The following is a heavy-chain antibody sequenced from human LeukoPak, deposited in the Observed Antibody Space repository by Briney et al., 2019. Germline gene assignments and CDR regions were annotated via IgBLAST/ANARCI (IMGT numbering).Heavy chain of an antibody. J-gene: IGHJ3*02. Sequence: PSETLSLTCTVSGGSVTTYHWTWIRQPPGKGLEWIGHIHYSGGAANNPSLKSRVSISLDTSKNHFSLRLTSVTAADTGVYFCARAERAASHIWGQGTMVTVSS. CDR3: ARAERAASHI. V-gene: IGHV4-59*02. CDR2: IHYSGGA. CDR1: GGSVTTYH.